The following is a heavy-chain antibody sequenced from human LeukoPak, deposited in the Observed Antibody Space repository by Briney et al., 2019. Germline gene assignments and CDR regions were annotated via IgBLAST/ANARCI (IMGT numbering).Heavy chain of an antibody. D-gene: IGHD5-18*01. J-gene: IGHJ4*02. CDR2: INHSGST. CDR3: ARRRGYSYIYYFDY. V-gene: IGHV4-34*01. Sequence: SETLSLTCAVYGGSFNGYYWSWIRQPPGKGLEWIGEINHSGSTNYNPSLKSRVTISVDTSKNQFSLKLSSVTAADTAVYYCARRRGYSYIYYFDYWGQGTLVTVSS. CDR1: GGSFNGYY.